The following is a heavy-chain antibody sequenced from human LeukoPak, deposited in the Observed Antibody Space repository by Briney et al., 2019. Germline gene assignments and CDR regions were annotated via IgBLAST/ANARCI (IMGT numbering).Heavy chain of an antibody. CDR2: ISSSSTI. J-gene: IGHJ4*02. CDR3: ARHGSGFNY. Sequence: GGSLRLSCAASGFTFSSYSMNWVRQAPGKGLEWVSYISSSSTIYYADSVKGRFTISRDNAKNSLYLQMNSLRDEDTAVYYCARHGSGFNYWGQGTLVTVSS. V-gene: IGHV3-48*02. CDR1: GFTFSSYS. D-gene: IGHD3-10*01.